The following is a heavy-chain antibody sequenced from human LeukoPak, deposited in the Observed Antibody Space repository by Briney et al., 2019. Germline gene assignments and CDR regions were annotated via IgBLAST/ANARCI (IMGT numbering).Heavy chain of an antibody. CDR3: ASSYYYDSSGYYPFDY. J-gene: IGHJ4*02. D-gene: IGHD3-22*01. CDR2: IIPIFGTA. V-gene: IGHV1-69*13. Sequence: SVKVSCKASGGTFSSYAISWVRQAPGQGLEWMGGIIPIFGTANYAQKFQGRVTITADESTSTAYMELSSLRSEDTAVYYCASSYYYDSSGYYPFDYWGQGTLVTVSS. CDR1: GGTFSSYA.